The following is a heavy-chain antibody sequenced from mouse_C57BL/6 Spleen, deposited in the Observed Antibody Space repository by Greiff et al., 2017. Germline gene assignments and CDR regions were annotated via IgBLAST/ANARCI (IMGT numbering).Heavy chain of an antibody. CDR2: IYPGDGDT. CDR1: GYAFSSYW. D-gene: IGHD1-1*01. J-gene: IGHJ4*01. CDR3: ARGLLPNARDY. Sequence: QVQLQQSGAELVKPGASVKISCKASGYAFSSYWMNWVKQRPGKGLEWIGQIYPGDGDTNYNGKFKGKATLTADKSSSTAYMQLSSLTSEDSAVYFCARGLLPNARDYWGQGTSVTVSS. V-gene: IGHV1-80*01.